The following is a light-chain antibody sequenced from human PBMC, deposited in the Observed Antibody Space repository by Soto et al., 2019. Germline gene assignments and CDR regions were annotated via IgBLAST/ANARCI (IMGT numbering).Light chain of an antibody. J-gene: IGKJ3*01. V-gene: IGKV3-11*01. CDR3: QQRSNWPPAVT. Sequence: EIVLTQSPATLSLSPGERATLSCRASQSVSSYLAWYQQKPGQAPRLLIYDASNRATGIPARLSGSGSGTDFTLTISSLEPEDFAVYYCQQRSNWPPAVTFGPGTKVDIK. CDR1: QSVSSY. CDR2: DAS.